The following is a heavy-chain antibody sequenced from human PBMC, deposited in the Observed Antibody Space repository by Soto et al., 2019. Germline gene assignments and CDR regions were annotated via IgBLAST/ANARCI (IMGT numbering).Heavy chain of an antibody. D-gene: IGHD6-6*01. V-gene: IGHV4-59*01. CDR1: GGPISSYY. J-gene: IGHJ4*02. CDR2: IYYSGST. CDR3: ARVDSSSPYFDY. Sequence: SETLSLTCTVSGGPISSYYWSWIRQPPGKGLEWIGYIYYSGSTNYNPSLKSRVTISVDTSKNQFSLKLSSVTAADTAVYYCARVDSSSPYFDYWGQGTLVTVSS.